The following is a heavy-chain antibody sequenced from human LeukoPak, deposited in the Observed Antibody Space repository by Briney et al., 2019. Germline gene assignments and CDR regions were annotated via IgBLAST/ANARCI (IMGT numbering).Heavy chain of an antibody. CDR1: GFTFSSYS. V-gene: IGHV3-48*04. D-gene: IGHD3-22*01. Sequence: GGSLRLSCAASGFTFSSYSMNWVRQAPGKGLEWVSYISSSSSTIYYADSVKGRFTISRDNAKNSLYLQMNSLRAEDTAVYYCAREGYYDSSGFPLLDYWGQGTLVTVSS. J-gene: IGHJ4*02. CDR3: AREGYYDSSGFPLLDY. CDR2: ISSSSSTI.